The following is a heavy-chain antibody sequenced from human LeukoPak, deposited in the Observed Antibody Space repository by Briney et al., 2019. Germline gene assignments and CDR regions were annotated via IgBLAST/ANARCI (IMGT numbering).Heavy chain of an antibody. J-gene: IGHJ6*03. V-gene: IGHV4-59*01. CDR1: GGSISSNY. CDR2: IHYSGDT. CDR3: ARRAAGQGVPYYYYHMDV. Sequence: SETLSLTRTVSGGSISSNYWSWIRQPPGKGLEWIGYIHYSGDTEYTPSLESRVTISVDTSKNQISLSLRSVTAADTAVYYCARRAAGQGVPYYYYHMDVWGKGTTVSVSS. D-gene: IGHD6-13*01.